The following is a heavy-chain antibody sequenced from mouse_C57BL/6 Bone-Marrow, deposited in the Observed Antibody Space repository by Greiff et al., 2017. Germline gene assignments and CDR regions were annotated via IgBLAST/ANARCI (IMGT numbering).Heavy chain of an antibody. Sequence: DVKLVESGGGLVKPGGSLKLSCAASGFTFSDYGMHWVRQAPEKGLAWVAYISSGSSTIYYADKVKGRFTISSNNAKNTLFLQMTSLRSEDTAMYYCARNYYGNYGTLNDVWGTGTTVTVSS. CDR1: GFTFSDYG. D-gene: IGHD2-1*01. V-gene: IGHV5-17*01. CDR3: ARNYYGNYGTLNDV. J-gene: IGHJ1*03. CDR2: ISSGSSTI.